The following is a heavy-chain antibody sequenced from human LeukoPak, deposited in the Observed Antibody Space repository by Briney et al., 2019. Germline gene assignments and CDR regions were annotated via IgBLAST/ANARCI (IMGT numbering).Heavy chain of an antibody. CDR2: ISGSGGST. CDR3: AKGGCSGGSCYSVLSPFDY. CDR1: GFTFSSYA. D-gene: IGHD2-15*01. J-gene: IGHJ4*02. Sequence: GGSLRLSCAASGFTFSSYAMSWVRQAPGKGLEWVSAISGSGGSTYYADSVKGRFTISRDNSKNTLYLQMNSLRAEDTAVYYCAKGGCSGGSCYSVLSPFDYWGQGTLGTVSS. V-gene: IGHV3-23*01.